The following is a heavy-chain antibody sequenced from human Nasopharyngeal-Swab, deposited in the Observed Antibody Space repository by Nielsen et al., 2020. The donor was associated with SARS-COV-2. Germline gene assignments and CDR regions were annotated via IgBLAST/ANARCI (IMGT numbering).Heavy chain of an antibody. CDR3: ARGSTVAGADY. J-gene: IGHJ4*02. CDR1: GFTFSSYW. D-gene: IGHD6-19*01. Sequence: GESLKISCAASGFTFSSYWMSWVRQAPGKGLEWVANIKQDGSEKYYVDSVKGRFTISRDNAKNSLYLQMNSLRAEDTAVYYCARGSTVAGADYWGQGTLVTVSS. CDR2: IKQDGSEK. V-gene: IGHV3-7*01.